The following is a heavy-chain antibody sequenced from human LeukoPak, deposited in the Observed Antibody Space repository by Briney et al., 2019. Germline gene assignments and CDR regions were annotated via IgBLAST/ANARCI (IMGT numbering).Heavy chain of an antibody. Sequence: PSETLSLTCTVSGGSISTGSYYWGWIRQPPGKGLEWIGSIYYSGSTYYNPSLKSRVTISVDTSKNQFSLKLSSVTAADTAVYYCAREGRVVAGLFDPWGQGTLVTVSS. CDR1: GGSISTGSYY. V-gene: IGHV4-39*07. CDR3: AREGRVVAGLFDP. D-gene: IGHD2-15*01. CDR2: IYYSGST. J-gene: IGHJ5*02.